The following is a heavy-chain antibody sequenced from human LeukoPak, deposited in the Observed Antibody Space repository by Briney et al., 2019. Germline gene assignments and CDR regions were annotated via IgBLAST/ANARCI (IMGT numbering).Heavy chain of an antibody. Sequence: SVKVSCKASGGTFSSYAISWVRQAPGQWLEWMGGIIPIFGTANYAQKFQGRVTITADESTSTAYMELSSLRSEDTAVYYCARVIGTTTGYYYYGMDVWGQGTTVTVSS. D-gene: IGHD1-1*01. CDR2: IIPIFGTA. J-gene: IGHJ6*02. CDR1: GGTFSSYA. V-gene: IGHV1-69*13. CDR3: ARVIGTTTGYYYYGMDV.